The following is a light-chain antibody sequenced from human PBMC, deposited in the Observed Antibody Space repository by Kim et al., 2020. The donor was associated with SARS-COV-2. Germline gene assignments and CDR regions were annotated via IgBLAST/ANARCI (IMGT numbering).Light chain of an antibody. CDR3: QQVHTPPLT. J-gene: IGKJ3*01. CDR1: QGIGSY. Sequence: GDRVTITCRASQGIGSYLAWYQQRPLKAPKLLIYAASTVQSGVPSRFGGNGSGTDFTLTISSLQPEDFATYYCQQVHTPPLTFGPGTKVDIK. V-gene: IGKV1-9*01. CDR2: AAS.